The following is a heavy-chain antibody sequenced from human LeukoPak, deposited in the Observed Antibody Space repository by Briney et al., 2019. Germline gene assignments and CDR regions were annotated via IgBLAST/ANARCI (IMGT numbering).Heavy chain of an antibody. CDR1: GFTFSSYA. CDR3: ARDGTGSVGLMVYATPALDY. CDR2: ISYDGSNK. V-gene: IGHV3-30-3*01. J-gene: IGHJ4*02. Sequence: GGSLRLSCAASGFTFSSYAMSWVRQAPGKGLEWVAVISYDGSNKYYADSVKGRFTISRDNSKNTLYLQMNSLRAEDTAVYYCARDGTGSVGLMVYATPALDYWGQGTLVTVSS. D-gene: IGHD2-8*01.